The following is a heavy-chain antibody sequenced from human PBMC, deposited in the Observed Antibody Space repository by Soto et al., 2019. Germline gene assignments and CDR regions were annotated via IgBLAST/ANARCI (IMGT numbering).Heavy chain of an antibody. CDR1: GFTFSSYA. D-gene: IGHD6-13*01. CDR2: ISGSGGST. J-gene: IGHJ5*02. CDR3: AKSGLAAAGPNWFDP. Sequence: GGSLRLSCAASGFTFSSYAMSWVRQAPGKGLEWVSAISGSGGSTYYADSVKGRFTISRDNSKNTLYLQMNSLRAEDTAVYYCAKSGLAAAGPNWFDPWGQGXLVTVYS. V-gene: IGHV3-23*01.